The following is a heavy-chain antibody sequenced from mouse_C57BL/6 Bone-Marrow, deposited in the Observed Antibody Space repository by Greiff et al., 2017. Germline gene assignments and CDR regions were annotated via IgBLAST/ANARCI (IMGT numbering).Heavy chain of an antibody. CDR1: GYTFTSYG. Sequence: VKLMESGAELARPGASVKLSCKASGYTFTSYGISWVKQRTGQGLEWIGEIYPRSGNTYYNEKFKGKATLTADKSSSTAYMELRSLTSEDSAVYFCASPLYGSSPAWLAYWGQGTLVTVSA. D-gene: IGHD1-1*01. CDR2: IYPRSGNT. V-gene: IGHV1-81*01. J-gene: IGHJ3*01. CDR3: ASPLYGSSPAWLAY.